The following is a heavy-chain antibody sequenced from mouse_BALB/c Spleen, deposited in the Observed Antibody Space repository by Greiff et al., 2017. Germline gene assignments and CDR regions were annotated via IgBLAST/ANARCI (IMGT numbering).Heavy chain of an antibody. CDR2: IDPSDSET. V-gene: IGHV1S127*01. D-gene: IGHD3-2*01. Sequence: QVQLQQSGPQLVRPGASVKISCKASGYSFTSYWMHWVKQRPGQGLEWIGMIDPSDSETRLNQKFKDKATLTVDKSSSTAYMQLSSPTSEDSAVYYCARKGDSSGWFAYWGQGTLVTVSA. J-gene: IGHJ3*01. CDR1: GYSFTSYW. CDR3: ARKGDSSGWFAY.